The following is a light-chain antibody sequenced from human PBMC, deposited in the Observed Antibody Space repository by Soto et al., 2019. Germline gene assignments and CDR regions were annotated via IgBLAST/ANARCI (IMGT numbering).Light chain of an antibody. Sequence: SALTQPASVSGSPGQSITISCTGTSSVVGGYSYVSWYQQHPVKAPKLMIYDVTNRPSGVSDRFSGSKSGNTASLTISGLQAEDEADYYCSSYTSSSTPYVFGTGTKAPS. CDR3: SSYTSSSTPYV. CDR2: DVT. J-gene: IGLJ1*01. V-gene: IGLV2-14*01. CDR1: SSVVGGYSY.